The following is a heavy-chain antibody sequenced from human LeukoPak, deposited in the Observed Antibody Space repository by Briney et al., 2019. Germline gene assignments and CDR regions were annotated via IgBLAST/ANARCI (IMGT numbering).Heavy chain of an antibody. V-gene: IGHV3-21*01. J-gene: IGHJ4*02. CDR2: ISSSSSYI. Sequence: GGSLRLSCAASGFTFSSHSLNWVRQAPGKGLEWVSSISSSSSYIYYADSVKGRFTISRDNAKNSLYLQMNSLRAEDTAVYYCARVAVRAVTTYFDYWGQGTLVTVSS. CDR3: ARVAVRAVTTYFDY. CDR1: GFTFSSHS. D-gene: IGHD4-11*01.